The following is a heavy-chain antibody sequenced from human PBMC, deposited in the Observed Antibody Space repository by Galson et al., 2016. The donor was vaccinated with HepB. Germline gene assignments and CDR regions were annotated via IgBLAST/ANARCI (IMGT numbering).Heavy chain of an antibody. CDR3: AKGYGLFDY. CDR2: ISPSGGVA. CDR1: GFTFSSDV. V-gene: IGHV3-23*01. D-gene: IGHD1-14*01. J-gene: IGHJ4*02. Sequence: SLRLSCAASGFTFSSDVMSWVRQAPGKGLEWVSDISPSGGVAYYADSVEGRFTTSRDNSKNTLYVQMNSLRAEDTAVYYCAKGYGLFDYWGQGTLVTVSS.